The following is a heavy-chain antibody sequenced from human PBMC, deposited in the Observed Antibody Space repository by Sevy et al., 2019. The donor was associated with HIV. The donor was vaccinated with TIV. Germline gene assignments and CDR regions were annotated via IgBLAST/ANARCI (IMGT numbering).Heavy chain of an antibody. CDR1: GYTFTSFY. CDR3: ARSPSWAMAREHFDS. J-gene: IGHJ4*02. CDR2: FNPSTGST. D-gene: IGHD5-18*01. V-gene: IGHV1-46*01. Sequence: ASVKVSCKASGYTFTSFYLHWVRQAPGQGLEWMGLFNPSTGSTTYAQIFHGRVTMTRDTSANTVYMELSRLSSEDTAVSYCARSPSWAMAREHFDSWGQGTLVTVSS.